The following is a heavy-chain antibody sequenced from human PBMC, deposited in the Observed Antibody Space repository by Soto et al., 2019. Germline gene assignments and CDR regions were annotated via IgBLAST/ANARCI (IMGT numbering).Heavy chain of an antibody. CDR2: ILSDGSDK. J-gene: IGHJ4*02. CDR3: AKGRDVACHVLHD. Sequence: QVQLVESGGGVVQPGRSLRLSCAASGFTFSNFGMHWVRQAPGKGLEWVAAILSDGSDKYYSDSVKGRFTISRDNSKNTLFLQMNRLRVEETAAYYCAKGRDVACHVLHDWGQGTLVTVSS. D-gene: IGHD3-3*02. V-gene: IGHV3-30*18. CDR1: GFTFSNFG.